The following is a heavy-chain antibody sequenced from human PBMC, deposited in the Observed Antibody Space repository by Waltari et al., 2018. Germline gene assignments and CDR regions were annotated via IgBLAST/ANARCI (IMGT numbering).Heavy chain of an antibody. D-gene: IGHD3-3*01. V-gene: IGHV4-34*01. CDR3: ARAAPFTYYDFWSGYSHFDY. CDR2: ISHNGST. CDR1: GGSFSGYY. Sequence: QVHLHQWGAGLLKSSETLSLTCAVSGGSFSGYYWSWIRQPLGKGLEWIGEISHNGSTNYNPSLKSLVTISVDTSKNQLSLKLNSVTAADTAVYYCARAAPFTYYDFWSGYSHFDYWGQGTLVTVSS. J-gene: IGHJ4*02.